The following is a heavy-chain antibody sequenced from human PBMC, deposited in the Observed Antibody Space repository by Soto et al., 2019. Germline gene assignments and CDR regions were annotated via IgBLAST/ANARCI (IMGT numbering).Heavy chain of an antibody. V-gene: IGHV4-34*01. J-gene: IGHJ5*02. CDR1: GGSFSGYY. CDR2: INHSGST. CDR3: ARGSYIAARPKAWFDP. D-gene: IGHD6-13*01. Sequence: QVQLQQWGAGLLKPSETLSLTCAVYGGSFSGYYWSWIRQPPGKGLEWIGEINHSGSTNSNPSLKRRVTISVDTSKHQFSLKLSSVTAADTAVYYCARGSYIAARPKAWFDPWGQGTLVTVSS.